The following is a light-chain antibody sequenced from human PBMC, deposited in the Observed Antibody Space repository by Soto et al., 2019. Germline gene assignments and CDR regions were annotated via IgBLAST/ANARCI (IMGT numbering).Light chain of an antibody. V-gene: IGKV1-33*01. CDR3: QHCDYLPI. CDR2: DAS. CDR1: HDITSF. Sequence: DIQMTQSPSSLSASVGDRVTITCQASHDITSFLNWYQHKPGRAPKLLIYDASILEAGVPTRFSGIGSGTHFTFTISSLQPEDVATYYCQHCDYLPIFGPGTTVDFK. J-gene: IGKJ3*01.